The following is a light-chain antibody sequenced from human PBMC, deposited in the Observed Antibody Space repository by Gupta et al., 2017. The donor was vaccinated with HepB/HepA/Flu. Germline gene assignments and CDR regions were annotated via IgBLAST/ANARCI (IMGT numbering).Light chain of an antibody. J-gene: IGLJ2*01. CDR1: NSNIGRNA. CDR3: AAWDDSRNGMV. Sequence: QSVLNQTPSASGTPGQRVTISCSGSNSNIGRNAVNWYQQFPGTAPKLLVYSNNRRPSGVSDRFSGSKSGTSASLAISGLQSDNEADYYCAAWDDSRNGMVFGGGTKLTVL. CDR2: SNN. V-gene: IGLV1-44*01.